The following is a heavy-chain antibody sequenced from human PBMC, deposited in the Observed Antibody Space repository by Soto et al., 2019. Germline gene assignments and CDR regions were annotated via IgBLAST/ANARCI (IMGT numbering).Heavy chain of an antibody. V-gene: IGHV3-23*01. CDR2: IGSGGNT. J-gene: IGHJ5*02. D-gene: IGHD3-10*01. Sequence: LRRCNGTARVTFRNNAMRWVRQAPGRGLEWVSTIGSGGNTYYADSVKGRFTISRDNSKNTLFLQMNSLRAEDTAVYYCARGGNWFDPWGQGTLVTVSS. CDR3: ARGGNWFDP. CDR1: RVTFRNNA.